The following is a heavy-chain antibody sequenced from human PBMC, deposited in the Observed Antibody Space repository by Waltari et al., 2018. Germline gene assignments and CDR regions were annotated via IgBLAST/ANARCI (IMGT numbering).Heavy chain of an antibody. CDR3: AKEKRNVGVDY. D-gene: IGHD3-10*02. Sequence: QVQLVESGGGVVQPGKSLRISCEASGFTFRNYGFHWVRQARGKVLDWVTVISSDGNFKYHAEAVKCRFTISRDNCRNTLYLQMDSLTIEDTGVYCCAKEKRNVGVDYWGQGILVTVSS. J-gene: IGHJ4*02. CDR1: GFTFRNYG. CDR2: ISSDGNFK. V-gene: IGHV3-30*18.